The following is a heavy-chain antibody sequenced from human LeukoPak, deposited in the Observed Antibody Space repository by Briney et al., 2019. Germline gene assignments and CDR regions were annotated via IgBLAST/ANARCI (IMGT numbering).Heavy chain of an antibody. V-gene: IGHV3-11*01. J-gene: IGHJ6*03. CDR2: ISSSGSTI. CDR1: GFTFSDYY. CDR3: ARGRIAARRYYYMDV. D-gene: IGHD6-6*01. Sequence: GGSLRLSCAASGFTFSDYYMSWIRQAPGKGLEWVSYISSSGSTIYYADSVKGRCTISRDNAKISLYLQMNSLRAEDTAVYYCARGRIAARRYYYMDVWGKGNTVTVSS.